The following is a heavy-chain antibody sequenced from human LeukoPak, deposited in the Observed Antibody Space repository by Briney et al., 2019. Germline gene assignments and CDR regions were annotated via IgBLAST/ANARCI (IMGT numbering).Heavy chain of an antibody. CDR1: GASISGSECD. V-gene: IGHV4-39*01. J-gene: IGHJ4*02. D-gene: IGHD3-9*01. CDR3: ARHADRHFDGLSRGLGGDF. CDR2: TNYRGST. Sequence: PSETLSLTCTVSGASISGSECDWGWIRQPPGKGLEWIGSTNYRGSTYYNPSLKSRGTISVDTSKNEFSVHLTSLTAADTARYYCARHADRHFDGLSRGLGGDFWGQGALVSVSS.